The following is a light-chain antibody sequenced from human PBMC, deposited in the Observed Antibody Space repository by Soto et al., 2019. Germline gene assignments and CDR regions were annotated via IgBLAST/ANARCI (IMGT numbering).Light chain of an antibody. CDR2: EVS. CDR3: TSYTTSYTQV. J-gene: IGLJ3*02. V-gene: IGLV2-14*01. Sequence: QSALTQPASVSGSPGQSITISCTGTSSDVGGYNYVSWYQHHPGKAPKLMIYEVSNRPSGVSNRFSGSKSGNTASLTISVLQAEDEADYYCTSYTTSYTQVFGGGTKLTVL. CDR1: SSDVGGYNY.